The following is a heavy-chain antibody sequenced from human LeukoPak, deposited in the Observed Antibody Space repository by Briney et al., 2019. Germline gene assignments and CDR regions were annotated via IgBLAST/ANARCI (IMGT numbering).Heavy chain of an antibody. D-gene: IGHD6-13*01. J-gene: IGHJ3*02. CDR2: ISSSGSTI. Sequence: PGGSLRLSCAASGFTFSDYYMSWIRQAPGKGLEWVSYISSSGSTIYYADSVKGRFTISRDNAKNSLYLQMNSLRAEDTAVYYCAKDSYSSSWYEWVEAFDIWGQGTMVTVSS. V-gene: IGHV3-11*01. CDR3: AKDSYSSSWYEWVEAFDI. CDR1: GFTFSDYY.